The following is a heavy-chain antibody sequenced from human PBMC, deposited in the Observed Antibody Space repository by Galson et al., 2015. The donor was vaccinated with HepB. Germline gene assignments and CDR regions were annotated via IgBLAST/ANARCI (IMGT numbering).Heavy chain of an antibody. D-gene: IGHD3-10*01. CDR2: IKQDGSEK. CDR1: GFTFSSYW. Sequence: SLRLSCAASGFTFSSYWMSWVRQAPGKGLEWVANIKQDGSEKYYVDSVKGRFTISRDNAKNSLYLQMNSLRAEDTAVYYCARLLGHYGSGSYSPAQPFDYWGQGTLVTVSS. V-gene: IGHV3-7*01. J-gene: IGHJ4*02. CDR3: ARLLGHYGSGSYSPAQPFDY.